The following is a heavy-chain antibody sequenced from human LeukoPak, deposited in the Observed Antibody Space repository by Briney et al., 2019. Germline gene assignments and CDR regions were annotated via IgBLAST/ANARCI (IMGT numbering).Heavy chain of an antibody. V-gene: IGHV3-53*01. CDR2: IYSGGST. Sequence: GGSLRLSCAAPGFTVSSNYMSWVRQAPGKGLEWVSVIYSGGSTYYADCVKGRLAISRDNSKNTLYLQMNSLIAEDAAVDYCAIEDRGEWSAPFDPWGQGTLVTVSS. D-gene: IGHD3-16*01. J-gene: IGHJ5*02. CDR1: GFTVSSNY. CDR3: AIEDRGEWSAPFDP.